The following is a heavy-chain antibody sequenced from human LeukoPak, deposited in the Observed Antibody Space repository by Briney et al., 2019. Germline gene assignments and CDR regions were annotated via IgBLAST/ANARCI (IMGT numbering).Heavy chain of an antibody. V-gene: IGHV3-30-3*01. CDR3: ARGIHFRNVRHVRE. Sequence: GGSLRLSCVASGFTFNTYSMHWVRQAPGKGLEWVAVLSFDGDEKHYADSVKGRFNISRDNSENTLHLEMNNLRHDDTAIYYCARGIHFRNVRHVREWGQGTLLTVSS. CDR1: GFTFNTYS. CDR2: LSFDGDEK. J-gene: IGHJ4*02. D-gene: IGHD1-26*01.